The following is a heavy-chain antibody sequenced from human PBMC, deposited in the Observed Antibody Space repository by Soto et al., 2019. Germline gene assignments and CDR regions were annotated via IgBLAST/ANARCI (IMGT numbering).Heavy chain of an antibody. CDR1: GGFVTSGSYY. CDR3: ARVERGTATTVVDAFDI. J-gene: IGHJ3*02. D-gene: IGHD1-1*01. CDR2: MSHSGGT. Sequence: QVQLQQWGAGLLKPSETLSLTCAVYGGFVTSGSYYWSWIRQPPGKGLEWIGEMSHSGGTHFNPSLKSRDTISVDTSKNQFTLKMSSVTAADTALYYWARVERGTATTVVDAFDIWGPGTMVTVSS. V-gene: IGHV4-34*01.